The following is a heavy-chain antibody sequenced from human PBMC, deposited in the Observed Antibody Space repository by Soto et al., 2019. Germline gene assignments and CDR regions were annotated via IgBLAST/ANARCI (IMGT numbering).Heavy chain of an antibody. V-gene: IGHV3-7*01. D-gene: IGHD6-13*01. CDR3: ARGAAAAGTYYFDY. J-gene: IGHJ4*02. Sequence: EVQLVESGGGLVQPGGSLRLSCAASGFSFSSYWMSWVRQAPGKWLEWVANIKQDGSEKYYVDSVKGRFTISRDNAKNSLYLQMNSLRAADTAVYYCARGAAAAGTYYFDYWGQGTLVTVSS. CDR2: IKQDGSEK. CDR1: GFSFSSYW.